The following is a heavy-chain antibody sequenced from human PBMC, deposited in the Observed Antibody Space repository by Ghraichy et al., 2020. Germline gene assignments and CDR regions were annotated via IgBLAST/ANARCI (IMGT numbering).Heavy chain of an antibody. D-gene: IGHD3-10*02. Sequence: SETLSLTCSVSGGSLGTNNYYWAWVRQPPGKPLEWIGGIDNSGSLHYNPSLKSRVTISADTPRNKFFLKLTSLTAADTSVYYCARLRPMFWYLDLWGPGTLVTVSS. V-gene: IGHV4-39*07. J-gene: IGHJ2*01. CDR2: IDNSGSL. CDR3: ARLRPMFWYLDL. CDR1: GGSLGTNNYY.